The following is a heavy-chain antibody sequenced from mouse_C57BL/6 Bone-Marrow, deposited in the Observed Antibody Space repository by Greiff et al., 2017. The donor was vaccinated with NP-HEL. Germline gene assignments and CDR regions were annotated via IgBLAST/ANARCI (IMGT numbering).Heavy chain of an antibody. V-gene: IGHV2-6-1*01. CDR2: IWSDGST. CDR1: GFSLTSYG. D-gene: IGHD2-4*01. CDR3: ARHDDYDGGYAMDY. Sequence: VQLQQSGPGLVAPSQSLSITCTVSGFSLTSYGVHWVRQPPGKGLEWLVVIWSDGSTTYNSALKSRLSISKDNSKSQVFLKMNSLQTDDTAMYYCARHDDYDGGYAMDYWGQGTSVTVSS. J-gene: IGHJ4*01.